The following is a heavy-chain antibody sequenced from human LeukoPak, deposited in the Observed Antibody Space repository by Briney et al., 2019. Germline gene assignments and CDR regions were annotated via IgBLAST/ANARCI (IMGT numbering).Heavy chain of an antibody. CDR3: ARETVTSDAFDI. CDR2: ISSSGSTI. J-gene: IGHJ3*02. D-gene: IGHD4-17*01. CDR1: GFTFSSYE. Sequence: GGSLRLSCAASGFTFSSYEMNWVRQAPGKGLEWVSYISSSGSTIYYADSVKGRFTISRDNAKNSLYLQTNSLRAEDTAVYYCARETVTSDAFDIWGQGTMVTVSS. V-gene: IGHV3-48*03.